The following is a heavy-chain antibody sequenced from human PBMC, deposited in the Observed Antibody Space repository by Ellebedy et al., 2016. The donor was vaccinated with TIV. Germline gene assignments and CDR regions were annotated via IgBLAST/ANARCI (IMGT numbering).Heavy chain of an antibody. Sequence: PGGSLRLSCAASGFTFSDHHMDWGRQAPGKGLEWVGFIRSKAYGGTTEYAGSVRGRFSISRDDSKNSVYLQMNSLKTEDTAVYHCARGNWYCDLWGRGTLVTVSA. CDR1: GFTFSDHH. V-gene: IGHV3-72*01. CDR3: ARGNWYCDL. J-gene: IGHJ2*01. CDR2: IRSKAYGGTT.